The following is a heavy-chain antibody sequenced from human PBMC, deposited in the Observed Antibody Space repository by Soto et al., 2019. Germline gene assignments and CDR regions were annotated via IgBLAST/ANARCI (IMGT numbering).Heavy chain of an antibody. Sequence: SQTLSLTCAISGDSVSSNSAAWNWIRQSPSRGLEWLGRTYYRSKWYRDYSVSVKSRITVNPDTSKNQFSLQLNSVTPDDTAVYYCARDALRGNDAFDIWDQGTMVTVSS. CDR1: GDSVSSNSAA. D-gene: IGHD4-17*01. V-gene: IGHV6-1*01. J-gene: IGHJ3*02. CDR3: ARDALRGNDAFDI. CDR2: TYYRSKWYR.